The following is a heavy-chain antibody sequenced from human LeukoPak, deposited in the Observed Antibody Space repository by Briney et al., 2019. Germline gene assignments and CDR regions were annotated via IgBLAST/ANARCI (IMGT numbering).Heavy chain of an antibody. CDR2: IYASGST. CDR3: AREARVLERAFDI. V-gene: IGHV4-61*02. J-gene: IGHJ3*02. D-gene: IGHD3-3*01. Sequence: PSETLSLTCTVSGGSIRSSSYYWSWIRQPAWKGLEWIGRIYASGSTNYNPSLKSRVTISVDTSKNQFSLRLRSVTAADTAVYYCAREARVLERAFDIWGQGKTVTVSS. CDR1: GGSIRSSSYY.